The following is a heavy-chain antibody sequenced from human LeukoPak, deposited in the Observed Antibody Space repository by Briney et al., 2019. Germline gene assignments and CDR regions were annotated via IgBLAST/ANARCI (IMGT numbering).Heavy chain of an antibody. CDR1: GGSISSSSYY. V-gene: IGHV4-39*01. CDR2: IYYSGST. J-gene: IGHJ5*02. D-gene: IGHD3-3*01. Sequence: PSETLSLTCTVSGGSISSSSYYWGWIRQPPGKGLEWIGSIYYSGSTYYNPSLKSRVTISVDTSKNQFSLKLSSVIAADTAVYYCARGMILEWLNWFDPWGQGTLVTVSS. CDR3: ARGMILEWLNWFDP.